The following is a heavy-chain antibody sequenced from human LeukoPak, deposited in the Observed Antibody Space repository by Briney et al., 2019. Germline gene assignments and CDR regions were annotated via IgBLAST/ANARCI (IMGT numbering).Heavy chain of an antibody. CDR3: ARTMITFGGVIVPMGFDY. CDR1: GFIFSDYY. V-gene: IGHV3-11*01. CDR2: VSISGGTI. J-gene: IGHJ4*02. Sequence: NAGGSLRLSCAASGFIFSDYYMSWIRQAPGKGLEWVSYVSISGGTIYYADSVRGRFTISRDNAKNSPYLQMNSLRAEDTAIYYCARTMITFGGVIVPMGFDYWGQGTLVTVSS. D-gene: IGHD3-16*02.